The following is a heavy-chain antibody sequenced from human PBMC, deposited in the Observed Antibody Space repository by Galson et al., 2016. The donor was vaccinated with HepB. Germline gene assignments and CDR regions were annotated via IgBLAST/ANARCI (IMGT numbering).Heavy chain of an antibody. CDR3: ARPGEMATLTSGYAFDI. D-gene: IGHD5-24*01. CDR2: IYPGDSNT. V-gene: IGHV5-51*01. J-gene: IGHJ3*02. Sequence: QSGAEVKKPGESLKISCKGSGYSFTSYWIGWVRQMPGKGLGWMGIIYPGDSNTRYSPSFQGQVTISADKSISTAYLQWSSLKASDTAIYYCARPGEMATLTSGYAFDIWGQGTMVTVSS. CDR1: GYSFTSYW.